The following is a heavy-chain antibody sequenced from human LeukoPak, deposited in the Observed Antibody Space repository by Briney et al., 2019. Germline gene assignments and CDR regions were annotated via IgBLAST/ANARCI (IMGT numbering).Heavy chain of an antibody. CDR3: ARDSSGWYFDY. CDR2: IYHSGST. D-gene: IGHD6-19*01. CDR1: GGSISSGGYS. J-gene: IGHJ4*02. V-gene: IGHV4-30-2*01. Sequence: SQTLSLTCAVSGGSISSGGYSWSWIRQPPGKGLEWIGYIYHSGSTYYNPSLKSRVTISVDRSKNQFSLKLSSVTAADTAVYYCARDSSGWYFDYWGRGTLVTVS.